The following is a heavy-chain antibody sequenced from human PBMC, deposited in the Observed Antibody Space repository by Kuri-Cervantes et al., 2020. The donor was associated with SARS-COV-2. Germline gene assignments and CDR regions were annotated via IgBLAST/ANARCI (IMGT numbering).Heavy chain of an antibody. Sequence: GESLKISCAASGFTFSSYAMHWVRQAPGKGLEWVAFIRYDGSNKYYADSVKGRFTISRDNSKNTLYLQMNSLRAEDTAVYYCAKAGENYYYYMDVWGKGTTVTVSS. CDR3: AKAGENYYYYMDV. CDR1: GFTFSSYA. V-gene: IGHV3-30*02. CDR2: IRYDGSNK. J-gene: IGHJ6*03. D-gene: IGHD3-16*01.